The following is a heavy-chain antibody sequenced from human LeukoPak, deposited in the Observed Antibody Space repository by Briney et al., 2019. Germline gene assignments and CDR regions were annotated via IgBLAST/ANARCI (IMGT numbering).Heavy chain of an antibody. CDR2: LSFDGSKK. CDR1: GFTFSTYG. V-gene: IGHV3-30*18. D-gene: IGHD6-19*01. Sequence: GGSLRLSCVASGFTFSTYGMHWVRQAPGKGLEWVAVLSFDGSKKYYADSVKGRFTISRDNSKNTLYLQMNSLRAEDTAVYYCAKAEQWLFSYYYGMDVWGQGTTVTVSS. J-gene: IGHJ6*02. CDR3: AKAEQWLFSYYYGMDV.